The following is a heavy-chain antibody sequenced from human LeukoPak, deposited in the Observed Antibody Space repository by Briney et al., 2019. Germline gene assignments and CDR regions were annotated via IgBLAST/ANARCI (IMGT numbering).Heavy chain of an antibody. CDR3: ASTFDY. V-gene: IGHV3-48*04. CDR2: ISDDSSSI. J-gene: IGHJ4*02. CDR1: GFAFSSYS. Sequence: GRSLRLSCEAAGFAFSSYSMHWVRQAPGKGLEWVSYISDDSSSIYYADSVKGRFTISRNNAKNSVYLQMNSLRAEDTAVYYCASTFDYWGQGTLVTVSS.